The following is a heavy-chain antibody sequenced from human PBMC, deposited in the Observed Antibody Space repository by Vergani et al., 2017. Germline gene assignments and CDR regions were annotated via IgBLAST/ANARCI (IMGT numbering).Heavy chain of an antibody. CDR3: AGALHANKAPFDS. J-gene: IGHJ4*02. CDR1: GGSINSVGYY. CDR2: IYYDGYT. Sequence: QVQLQESGPGLVKPSQTLSLTCNVSGGSINSVGYYWSWIRQHPGKGLEWIGYIYYDGYTYYNPSLQSRLTMSIDTSENQFSLRLTSVTDADTAVYYCAGALHANKAPFDSGGLGTLVTVSS. V-gene: IGHV4-31*03.